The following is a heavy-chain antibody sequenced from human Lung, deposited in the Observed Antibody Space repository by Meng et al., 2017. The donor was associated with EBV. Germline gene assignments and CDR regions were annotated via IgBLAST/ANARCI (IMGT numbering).Heavy chain of an antibody. CDR3: AGESGRGYTPDY. J-gene: IGHJ4*02. D-gene: IGHD3-10*01. Sequence: QVQLVQSGAEVKKPXSSVKVPCKTSGGPFTTDAISWVRQAPGQGLEWIGGLIPMLGAPNYAQKFQDRVTIIADKSTSTHYMELSSLRSDDTAVYYCAGESGRGYTPDYWSRGTLVSVSS. CDR2: LIPMLGAP. CDR1: GGPFTTDA. V-gene: IGHV1-69*06.